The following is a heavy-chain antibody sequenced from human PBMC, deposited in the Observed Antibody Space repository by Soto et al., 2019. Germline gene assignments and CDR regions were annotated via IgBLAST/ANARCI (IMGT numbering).Heavy chain of an antibody. CDR1: GGSISSGGYS. CDR2: LYHSGST. Sequence: QLQLQESGSGLVKPSQTLSLTCAVSGGSISSGGYSWSWIRQPPGKGLEWIGYLYHSGSTSYNPSLKSRVTISVYRSKYQVSLKLSSVTAADTAVYYCARGHVVAAQHWGQGTLVTVAS. CDR3: ARGHVVAAQH. V-gene: IGHV4-30-2*01. J-gene: IGHJ4*02. D-gene: IGHD2-15*01.